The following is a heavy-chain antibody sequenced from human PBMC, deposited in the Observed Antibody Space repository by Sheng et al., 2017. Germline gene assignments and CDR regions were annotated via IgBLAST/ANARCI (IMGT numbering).Heavy chain of an antibody. CDR3: AREQTNGYSYGYYFDY. D-gene: IGHD5-18*01. V-gene: IGHV4-34*01. CDR2: INHSGST. Sequence: QVQLQQWGAGLLKPSETLSLTCAVYGGSFSGYYWSWIRQPPGKGLEWIGEINHSGSTNYNPSLKSRVTISVDTSKNQFSLKLSSVTAADTAVYYCAREQTNGYSYGYYFDYVGPGNPGHRLL. CDR1: GGSFSGYY. J-gene: IGHJ4*02.